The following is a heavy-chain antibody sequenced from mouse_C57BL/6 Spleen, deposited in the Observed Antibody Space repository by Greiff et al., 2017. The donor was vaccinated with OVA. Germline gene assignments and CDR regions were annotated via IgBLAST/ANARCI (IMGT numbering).Heavy chain of an antibody. D-gene: IGHD2-1*01. CDR2: INYDGSST. V-gene: IGHV5-16*01. J-gene: IGHJ2*01. CDR3: ARDRGYYGNYFDY. Sequence: EVQLVESEGGLVQPGSSMKLSCTASGFTFSDYYMAWVRQVPEKGLEWVANINYDGSSTYYLDSLKSRFIISRDNAKNILYLQMSSLKSEDTATYYCARDRGYYGNYFDYWGQGTTLTVSS. CDR1: GFTFSDYY.